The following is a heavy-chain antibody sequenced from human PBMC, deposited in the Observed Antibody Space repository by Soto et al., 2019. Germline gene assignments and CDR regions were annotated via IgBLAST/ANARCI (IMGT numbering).Heavy chain of an antibody. CDR2: IIAGNGNT. V-gene: IGHV1-3*01. J-gene: IGHJ4*02. CDR1: GYTSTNNA. CDR3: AWGDRFWTGLGH. Sequence: ASVKVSCKASGYTSTNNAIHWVRQAPGQRLEWMGWIIAGNGNTRYSQKFQGRVTITRDTSASTAYMELSSLRPEDTAVYFCAWGDRFWTGLGHWRQGTLVTVSS. D-gene: IGHD3-16*01.